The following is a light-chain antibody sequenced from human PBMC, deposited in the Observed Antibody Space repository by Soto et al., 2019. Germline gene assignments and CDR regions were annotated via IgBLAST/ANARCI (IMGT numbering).Light chain of an antibody. J-gene: IGKJ4*01. CDR1: RSVGINY. V-gene: IGKV3-20*01. Sequence: VVLTQSPGTLSLSPGERATLSCRASRSVGINYLAWYQQKPGQAPRLLISGTSRRATGIPDRFSGSGSGTDFTRTISRLEPEDFAVYYCQQYADSPLLSFGGGTRLDI. CDR3: QQYADSPLLS. CDR2: GTS.